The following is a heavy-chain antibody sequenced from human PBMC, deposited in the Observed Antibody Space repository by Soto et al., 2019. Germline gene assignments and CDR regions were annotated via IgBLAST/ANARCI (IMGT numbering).Heavy chain of an antibody. D-gene: IGHD1-1*01. CDR1: GYTFSTYV. V-gene: IGHV1-18*01. J-gene: IGHJ4*02. CDR3: ARKNWKESTSDY. Sequence: QVQLVQSGTEVKKPGASVIISCKTSGYTFSTYVITWVRQAPGQGVEWMGWINVYNGKTDYAQKFQDRVTMTEDSTETTAYMELRRLKSDDTAVYYCARKNWKESTSDYWGQGTLVTVSS. CDR2: INVYNGKT.